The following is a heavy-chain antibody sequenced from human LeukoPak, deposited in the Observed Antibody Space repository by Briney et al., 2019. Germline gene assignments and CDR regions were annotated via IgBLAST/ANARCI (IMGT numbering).Heavy chain of an antibody. J-gene: IGHJ3*01. CDR3: AKDLDYYDGSGWRDAFDV. D-gene: IGHD3-22*01. CDR1: GFTFSSYW. CDR2: IKQDGSEE. Sequence: GGSLRLSCAASGFTFSSYWMSWVRQAPGKGLEWVANIKQDGSEEYYVDSVKGRFTISRDNAKNSLYLQVNSLRAEDTAMYYCAKDLDYYDGSGWRDAFDVWGQGTMVTVSS. V-gene: IGHV3-7*01.